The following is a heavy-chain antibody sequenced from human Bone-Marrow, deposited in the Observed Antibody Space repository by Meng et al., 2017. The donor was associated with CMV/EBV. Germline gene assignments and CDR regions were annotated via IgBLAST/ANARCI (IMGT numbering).Heavy chain of an antibody. Sequence: GGSLRLSCAASGFTVSSNYMSWVRQAPGKGLEWVSSISSSSSYIYYADSVKGRFTISRDNAKNSLYLQMNSLRAEDTAVYYCARDGCTSCYSAGAFDIWGQGTMVTVSS. CDR1: GFTVSSNY. V-gene: IGHV3-21*01. J-gene: IGHJ3*02. CDR2: ISSSSSYI. CDR3: ARDGCTSCYSAGAFDI. D-gene: IGHD2-2*01.